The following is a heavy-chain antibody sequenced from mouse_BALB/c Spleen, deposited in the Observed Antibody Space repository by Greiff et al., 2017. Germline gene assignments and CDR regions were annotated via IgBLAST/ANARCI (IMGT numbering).Heavy chain of an antibody. D-gene: IGHD2-10*01. CDR2: ISYSGST. Sequence: KLQESGPGLVKPSQSLSLTCTVTGYSITSDYAWNWIRQFPGNKLEWMGYISYSGSTSYNPSLKSRISITRDTSKNQFFLQLNSVTTEDTATYYCARRSPYYGNSWFAYWGQGTLVTVSA. CDR3: ARRSPYYGNSWFAY. J-gene: IGHJ3*01. CDR1: GYSITSDYA. V-gene: IGHV3-2*02.